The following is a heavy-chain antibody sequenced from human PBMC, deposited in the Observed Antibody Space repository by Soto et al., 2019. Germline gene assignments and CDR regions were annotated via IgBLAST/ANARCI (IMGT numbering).Heavy chain of an antibody. V-gene: IGHV5-51*01. CDR2: IYPGDSNA. Sequence: PGESPKIPCGGPGYSFTKYWIGWERQMPGKGLELMGMIYPGDSNARYSPSFQGQVTISVDKSISTAYLQWSSLRASDTAMYYCARLAGGNYYYGMDVWGQGTTVTVSS. J-gene: IGHJ6*02. CDR1: GYSFTKYW. D-gene: IGHD3-16*01. CDR3: ARLAGGNYYYGMDV.